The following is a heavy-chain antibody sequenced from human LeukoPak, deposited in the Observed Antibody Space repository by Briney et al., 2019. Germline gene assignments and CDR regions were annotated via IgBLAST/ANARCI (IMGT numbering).Heavy chain of an antibody. Sequence: ASVKVSCKLSGNTLTEFSMHWVRQAPGKGLEWMGGFDPEDGKTIYAQKLQGRVTMTTDTSTSTAYMELRSLRSDDTAVYYCARPTYYYDSSGYSYYFDYWGQGTLVTVSS. CDR1: GNTLTEFS. CDR2: FDPEDGKT. CDR3: ARPTYYYDSSGYSYYFDY. D-gene: IGHD3-22*01. V-gene: IGHV1-24*01. J-gene: IGHJ4*02.